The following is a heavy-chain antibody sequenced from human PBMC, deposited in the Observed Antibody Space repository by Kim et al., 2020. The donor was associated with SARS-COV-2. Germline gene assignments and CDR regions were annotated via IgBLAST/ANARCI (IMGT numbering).Heavy chain of an antibody. CDR1: GFTFSSYL. J-gene: IGHJ6*02. D-gene: IGHD6-13*01. V-gene: IGHV3-74*03. Sequence: GGSLRLSCAASGFTFSSYLMHWVRHAPGKVLVWVSRINSDGSTITYADSVKGRFTISRDNARTTLYLQMNSLRAADTAVYYCAAARDYGMDVWGQGTTVT. CDR2: INSDGSTI. CDR3: AAARDYGMDV.